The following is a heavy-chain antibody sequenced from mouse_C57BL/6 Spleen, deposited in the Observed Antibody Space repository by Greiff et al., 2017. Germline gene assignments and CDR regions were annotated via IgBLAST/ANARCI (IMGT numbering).Heavy chain of an antibody. CDR2: ISDGGSYT. Sequence: EVNLVESGGGLVKPGGSLKLSCAASGFTFSSYAMSWVRQTPEKRLEWVATISDGGSYTSYPDNVKGRFTISRDNAKNNLYLQMSHLKSEDTAMYYCARDRGYFDYWGQGTTLTVSS. CDR1: GFTFSSYA. V-gene: IGHV5-4*01. J-gene: IGHJ2*01. CDR3: ARDRGYFDY.